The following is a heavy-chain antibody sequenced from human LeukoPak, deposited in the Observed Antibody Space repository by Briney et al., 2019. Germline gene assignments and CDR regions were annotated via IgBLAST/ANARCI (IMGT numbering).Heavy chain of an antibody. CDR2: ISSSSSYI. Sequence: PGGSLRLSCAASGFTFSSYSMNWVRQAPGKGLEWVSSISSSSSYIYYADSVKGRFTISRDNAKNTLYLQMNSLRAEDTAVYYCARDQRGYWPIDWGQGTLVTVSS. J-gene: IGHJ4*02. D-gene: IGHD2-8*02. CDR1: GFTFSSYS. CDR3: ARDQRGYWPID. V-gene: IGHV3-21*01.